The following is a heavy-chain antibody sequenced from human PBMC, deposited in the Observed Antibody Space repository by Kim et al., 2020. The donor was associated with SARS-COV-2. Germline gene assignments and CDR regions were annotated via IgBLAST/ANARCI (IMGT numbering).Heavy chain of an antibody. Sequence: ASVKVSCKASGYTFTGYYMHWVRQAPGQGLEWMGRINPHSGGTNYAQKFQGRVTMTGDTSISTAYMELSRLGSDDTAVYYCATEGAWVAPNGMDVWGQGTTVTVSS. D-gene: IGHD2-15*01. J-gene: IGHJ6*02. CDR1: GYTFTGYY. V-gene: IGHV1-2*06. CDR2: INPHSGGT. CDR3: ATEGAWVAPNGMDV.